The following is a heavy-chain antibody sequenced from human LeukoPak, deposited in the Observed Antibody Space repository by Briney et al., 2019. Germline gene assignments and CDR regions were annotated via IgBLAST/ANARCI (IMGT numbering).Heavy chain of an antibody. Sequence: PSETLSLTCTVSGGSISSYYWSWIRQPPGKGLEWIGYIYYSGSTNYNPSLKSRVTISVDTSKNQFSLKLSSVTAADTAVYYCARGNYGDYSRVGIDYWGQGTLVTVSS. V-gene: IGHV4-59*12. CDR1: GGSISSYY. D-gene: IGHD4-17*01. CDR2: IYYSGST. J-gene: IGHJ4*02. CDR3: ARGNYGDYSRVGIDY.